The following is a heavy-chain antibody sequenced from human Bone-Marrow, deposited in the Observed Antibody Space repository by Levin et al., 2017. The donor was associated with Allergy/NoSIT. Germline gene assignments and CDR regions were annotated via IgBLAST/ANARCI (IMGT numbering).Heavy chain of an antibody. CDR1: GFIFSNYA. Sequence: GESLKISCAASGFIFSNYAMNWVRQAPGKGLEWVSAISGTGGSTYYADSMKGRITISRDNSNNTVYLLMNSLRAEDTAVYYCARRHDYLNGSGLWGQGTLVTVSS. D-gene: IGHD3-10*01. CDR3: ARRHDYLNGSGL. J-gene: IGHJ4*02. V-gene: IGHV3-23*01. CDR2: ISGTGGST.